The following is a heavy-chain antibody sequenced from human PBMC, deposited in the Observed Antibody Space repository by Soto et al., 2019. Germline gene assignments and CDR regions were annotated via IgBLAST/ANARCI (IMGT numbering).Heavy chain of an antibody. CDR1: GASLSDNY. J-gene: IGHJ5*02. CDR3: AKGRGEFDA. CDR2: INHSGNT. V-gene: IGHV4-34*01. D-gene: IGHD2-21*01. Sequence: SETLSLTCAVYGASLSDNYCNWLRQPPGKGLEWIGEINHSGNTNYNPSLRSRVTISIDTSKNQLSLNLRSVSAADTAVYYCAKGRGEFDAWRQGTPVTVSS.